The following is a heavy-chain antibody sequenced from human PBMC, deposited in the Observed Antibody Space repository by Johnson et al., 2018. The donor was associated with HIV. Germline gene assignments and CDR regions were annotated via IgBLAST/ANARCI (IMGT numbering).Heavy chain of an antibody. CDR1: GFTFSSFD. V-gene: IGHV3-66*01. Sequence: VQLVESGGGLVQPGGSLRLSCAASGFTFSSFDMRWVRQATGKGLEWVSVLYSGGSTYYADSVKGRFTISRDNSKNTLYLHMNSLRAADTAVYYCARGHYEFWSGRHRGAVDIWGKGTRGTVSS. J-gene: IGHJ3*02. CDR3: ARGHYEFWSGRHRGAVDI. CDR2: LYSGGST. D-gene: IGHD3-3*01.